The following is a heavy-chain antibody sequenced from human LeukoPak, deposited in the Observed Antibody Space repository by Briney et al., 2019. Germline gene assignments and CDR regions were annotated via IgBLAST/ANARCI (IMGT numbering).Heavy chain of an antibody. CDR1: GFKLIGYS. CDR2: INSSSGTI. D-gene: IGHD3-22*01. V-gene: IGHV3-48*04. J-gene: IGHJ4*02. CDR3: AREYYDRSGYYYFDY. Sequence: GGSLRLSCAASGFKLIGYSMNWVRQAPGKGLEWVSYINSSSGTIIYADSVKGRFTISRDNAKNSLYLQMNSLRAEDTAVYYCAREYYDRSGYYYFDYWGQGTLVTVSS.